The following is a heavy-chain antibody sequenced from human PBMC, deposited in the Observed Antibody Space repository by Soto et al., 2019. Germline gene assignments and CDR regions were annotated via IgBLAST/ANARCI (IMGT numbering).Heavy chain of an antibody. V-gene: IGHV3-49*03. CDR2: IRSKAYGGTT. D-gene: IGHD3-10*01. Sequence: GGSLRLSCAASGFTFSSSWMHWFRQAPEKGLEWVGFIRSKAYGGTTEYAASVKGRFTISRDDSKSIAYLQMNSLKTEDTAVYYCTRDPTFGEFLNWFDPWGQGTLVTVSS. J-gene: IGHJ5*02. CDR1: GFTFSSSW. CDR3: TRDPTFGEFLNWFDP.